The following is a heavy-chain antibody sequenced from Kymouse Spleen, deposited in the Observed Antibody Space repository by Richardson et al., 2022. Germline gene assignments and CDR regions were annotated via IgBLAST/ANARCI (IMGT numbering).Heavy chain of an antibody. CDR2: IGTAGDT. D-gene: IGHD3-10*01. CDR1: GFTFSSYD. Sequence: EVQLVESGGGLVQPGGSLRLSCAASGFTFSSYDMHWVRQATGKGLEWVSAIGTAGDTYYPGSVKGRFTISRENAKNSLYLQMNSLRAGDTAVYYCARTGGSGTYYYYYGMDVWGQGTTVTVSS. V-gene: IGHV3-13*01. CDR3: ARTGGSGTYYYYYGMDV. J-gene: IGHJ6*02.